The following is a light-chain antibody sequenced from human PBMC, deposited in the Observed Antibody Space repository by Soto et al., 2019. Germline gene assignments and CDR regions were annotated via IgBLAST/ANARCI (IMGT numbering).Light chain of an antibody. Sequence: EIVLTQSPATLSVSPGERATLSCRVRQSVSSNSAWYQQKPGQAPRLLIYGASTRATGIPARFSGSGSGTEFTLTISSLQSEDFAVYYCQQYNNLPPYTFGQGTKLEIK. V-gene: IGKV3-15*01. CDR3: QQYNNLPPYT. J-gene: IGKJ2*01. CDR2: GAS. CDR1: QSVSSN.